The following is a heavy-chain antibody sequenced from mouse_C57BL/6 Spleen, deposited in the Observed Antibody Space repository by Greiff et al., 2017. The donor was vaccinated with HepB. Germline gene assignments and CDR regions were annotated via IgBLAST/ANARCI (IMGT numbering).Heavy chain of an antibody. CDR2: ISSGSSTI. Sequence: EVNLVESGGGLVKPGGSLKLSCAASGFTFSDYGMHWVRQAPEKGLEWVAYISSGSSTIYYADTVKGRFTISIAKAKNTLFLQMTRLRSEDTAMYYGARSWAWFAYWGQGTLVTVSA. J-gene: IGHJ3*01. D-gene: IGHD4-1*01. CDR3: ARSWAWFAY. CDR1: GFTFSDYG. V-gene: IGHV5-17*01.